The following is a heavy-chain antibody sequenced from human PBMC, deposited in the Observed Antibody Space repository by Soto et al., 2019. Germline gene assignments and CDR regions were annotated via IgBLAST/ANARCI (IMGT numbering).Heavy chain of an antibody. CDR3: ARGGHVVVVTAALDY. CDR1: GDTFPDYD. Sequence: QVQLMQSGAEVKKPGASVKVSCKASGDTFPDYDIHSVRQAPGQGLEWMGTVNPSGGHTTYAQHFLGRVTMTRDASTSTLYMELTSLTSDHTAIYYCARGGHVVVVTAALDYWGQGTLVTVSS. V-gene: IGHV1-46*01. J-gene: IGHJ4*02. CDR2: VNPSGGHT. D-gene: IGHD2-21*02.